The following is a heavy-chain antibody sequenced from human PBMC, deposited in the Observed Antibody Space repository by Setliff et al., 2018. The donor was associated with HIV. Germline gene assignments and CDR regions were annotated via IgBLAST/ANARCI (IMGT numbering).Heavy chain of an antibody. CDR3: ARDQVSMVRAVRLVA. D-gene: IGHD3-10*01. J-gene: IGHJ1*01. CDR1: GGTFSSNS. Sequence: SVKVSCKAPGGTFSSNSISWVRQAPGQGLEWMGRILPIFGTRDYAQKFQGRVTITADKSTSTAYMELRSLRSEDTAVYYCARDQVSMVRAVRLVAWGQGSLVTVSS. CDR2: ILPIFGTR. V-gene: IGHV1-69*06.